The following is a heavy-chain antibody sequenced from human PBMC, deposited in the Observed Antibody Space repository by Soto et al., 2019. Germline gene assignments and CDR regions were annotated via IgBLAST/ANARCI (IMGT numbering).Heavy chain of an antibody. V-gene: IGHV4-34*01. J-gene: IGHJ5*01. CDR1: GGSFSGHC. CDR3: STRAYDTNGYYRFDP. D-gene: IGHD3-22*01. Sequence: SETLSLTCAVYGGSFSGHCWTWIRQCPGKGLEWIGDINHSGRVNYSPSLKSRVTISLDTSKNQFSLTLTAVTAADTAMYHCSTRAYDTNGYYRFDPWGQGTLVTVSS. CDR2: INHSGRV.